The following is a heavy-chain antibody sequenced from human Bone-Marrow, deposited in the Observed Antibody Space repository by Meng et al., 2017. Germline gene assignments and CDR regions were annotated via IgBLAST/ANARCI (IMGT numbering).Heavy chain of an antibody. CDR3: AGGGDYYDYVWGRYRYNDY. V-gene: IGHV4-4*07. J-gene: IGHJ4*02. D-gene: IGHD3-16*02. CDR1: GGSISSYY. CDR2: IYTSGST. Sequence: SETLSLTCTVSGGSISSYYWSWIRQPAGKGLEWIWRIYTSGSTNYTPSLKSRVTMSVDTSKNQFSLKLSSVTAADTAVYYCAGGGDYYDYVWGRYRYNDYWGQGTLVTVSS.